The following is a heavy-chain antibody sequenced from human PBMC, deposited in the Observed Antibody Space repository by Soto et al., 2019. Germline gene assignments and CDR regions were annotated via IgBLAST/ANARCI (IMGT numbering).Heavy chain of an antibody. CDR1: GFTFSHYA. J-gene: IGHJ5*02. D-gene: IGHD3-10*01. CDR2: VSDRDGST. Sequence: GGSLRLSCAASGFTFSHYAMNWVRQAPGKGLEWIATVSDRDGSTYYADSVKGRFTISRDNFNNMVYLQMNSLRAEDTGTYYCAQALRDISMGGPWGQGTPVTVSS. V-gene: IGHV3-23*01. CDR3: AQALRDISMGGP.